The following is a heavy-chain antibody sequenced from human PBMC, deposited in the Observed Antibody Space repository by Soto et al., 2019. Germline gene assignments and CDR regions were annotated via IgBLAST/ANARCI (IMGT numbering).Heavy chain of an antibody. V-gene: IGHV3-66*01. CDR2: IYAGGST. D-gene: IGHD5-18*01. CDR1: GFTVSNIN. CDR3: ATSWLTPRAFDI. Sequence: GGSRLSCGTSGFTVSNINVTWVRQAPGKGREWVSVIYAGGSTYYADSVKGRFTLSRDNSKTTFYLQMNNLRPEDTAVYYCATSWLTPRAFDIWGQGTSVTVSS. J-gene: IGHJ3*02.